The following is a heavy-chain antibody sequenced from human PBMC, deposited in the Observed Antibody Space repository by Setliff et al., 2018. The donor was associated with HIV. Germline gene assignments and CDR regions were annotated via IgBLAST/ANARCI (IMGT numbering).Heavy chain of an antibody. D-gene: IGHD3-16*01. J-gene: IGHJ4*02. V-gene: IGHV3-7*01. CDR3: ARDRIESALNY. CDR2: IKQDGSEK. Sequence: ETLSLTCAVYGGSFSAYHWSWVRQAPGKGLEWVANIKQDGSEKYYVDSVKGRFTISRDNAKNLLYLQMNSLRAEDTAVYYCARDRIESALNYWGQGTLVTVSS. CDR1: GGSFSAYH.